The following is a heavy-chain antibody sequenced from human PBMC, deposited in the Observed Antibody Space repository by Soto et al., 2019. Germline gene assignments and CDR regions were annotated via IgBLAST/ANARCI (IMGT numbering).Heavy chain of an antibody. Sequence: ASVKVSCKASGYTFTSYDINWVRQATGQGPEWMGWMNPNSGNTGYAQKFQGRVTMTRNTSISTAYMELSSVRSEDTAVYYCARGQLYCSGGSCYSIDAFDIWGQGTMVT. D-gene: IGHD2-15*01. CDR3: ARGQLYCSGGSCYSIDAFDI. V-gene: IGHV1-8*01. J-gene: IGHJ3*02. CDR2: MNPNSGNT. CDR1: GYTFTSYD.